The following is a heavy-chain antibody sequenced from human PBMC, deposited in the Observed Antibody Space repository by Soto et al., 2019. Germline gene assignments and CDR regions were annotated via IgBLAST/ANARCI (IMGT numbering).Heavy chain of an antibody. V-gene: IGHV4-39*02. CDR1: GDSITSSSHY. D-gene: IGHD4-17*01. Sequence: PSETLSLTCTVSGDSITSSSHYWGWIRQPPGKGLECIANIYYDGNTYYNPSLKSRFAISLDNAKNSLYLQMNSLRAEDTAVYYCAREGGDLNWFDPWGQGTLVTVSS. J-gene: IGHJ5*02. CDR3: AREGGDLNWFDP. CDR2: IYYDGNT.